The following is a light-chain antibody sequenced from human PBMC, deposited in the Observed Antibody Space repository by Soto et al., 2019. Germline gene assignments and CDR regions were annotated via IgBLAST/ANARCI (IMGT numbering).Light chain of an antibody. CDR1: SSDVGAYNY. CDR3: SSYSSISTWV. J-gene: IGLJ3*02. Sequence: QSALTQPASVSGSPGQSITISCTGTSSDVGAYNYVSWYQQHPGKAPKLMIYDVSNRPSGVSNRFSGSKSGNAASLTISGLQAEYEADYYCSSYSSISTWVFGGGTKLTVL. CDR2: DVS. V-gene: IGLV2-14*03.